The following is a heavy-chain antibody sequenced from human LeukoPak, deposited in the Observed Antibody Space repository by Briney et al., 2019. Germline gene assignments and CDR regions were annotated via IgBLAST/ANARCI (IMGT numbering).Heavy chain of an antibody. CDR3: AKGWTYYYDSSAYYDY. CDR1: GFTFSDYY. J-gene: IGHJ4*02. D-gene: IGHD3-22*01. V-gene: IGHV3-11*01. Sequence: GGSLRLSCAASGFTFSDYYMSWIRQAPGKGLEWVSHISSSGSATYFADSVKGRFTISRDNAKNSLFLQMSSLRAGDTAVYYCAKGWTYYYDSSAYYDYWGQGTLVTVSS. CDR2: ISSSGSAT.